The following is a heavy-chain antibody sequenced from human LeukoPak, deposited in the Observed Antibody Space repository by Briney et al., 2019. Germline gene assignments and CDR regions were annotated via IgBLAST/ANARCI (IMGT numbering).Heavy chain of an antibody. J-gene: IGHJ4*02. CDR1: GFTFSSSW. Sequence: GGSLRLSCAVSGFTFSSSWMHWVRQAPGKGLVRVSHIKTDGSTTAYADSVKGRFTISRDNAKNTLYLQMNSLRAEDTGVYYCARGNQRLPRSTPDYWGQGTLVTVSS. CDR3: ARGNQRLPRSTPDY. CDR2: IKTDGSTT. V-gene: IGHV3-74*01. D-gene: IGHD2-15*01.